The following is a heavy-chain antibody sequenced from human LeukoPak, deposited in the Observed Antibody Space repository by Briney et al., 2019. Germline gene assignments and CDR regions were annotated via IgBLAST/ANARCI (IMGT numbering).Heavy chain of an antibody. CDR3: ARNMITFGGVAGYYYYMDV. D-gene: IGHD3-16*01. J-gene: IGHJ6*03. CDR1: GGSISSGSYY. Sequence: SQTLSLTCTVSGGSISSGSYYWSWIRQPAGKGLEWIGRIYTSGSTNYNPSLKSRVTISVDTSKNQFSLKLSSVTAADTAVYYCARNMITFGGVAGYYYYMDVWGKGTTVTISS. V-gene: IGHV4-61*02. CDR2: IYTSGST.